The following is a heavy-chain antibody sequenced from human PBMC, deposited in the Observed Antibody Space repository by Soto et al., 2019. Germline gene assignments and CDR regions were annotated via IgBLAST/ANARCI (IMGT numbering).Heavy chain of an antibody. Sequence: SGTLSLTCTVSGGSISSYYWSWIRQPPGKGLEWIGYIYYSGSTNYNPSLKSRVTISVDTSKNQFSLKLSSVTAADTAVYYCARDIRGDYGHSDYWGQGTLVTVAS. V-gene: IGHV4-59*01. CDR1: GGSISSYY. D-gene: IGHD4-17*01. CDR3: ARDIRGDYGHSDY. CDR2: IYYSGST. J-gene: IGHJ4*02.